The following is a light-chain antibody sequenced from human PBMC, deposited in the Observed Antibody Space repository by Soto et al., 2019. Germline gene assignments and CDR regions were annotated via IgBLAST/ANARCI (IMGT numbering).Light chain of an antibody. J-gene: IGLJ2*01. Sequence: QSVLTHPPSVSAAPGQKVTISCSGNSANIGNNYVSWYQQFPGAAPKLVIYDNLRRPSEIPDRFSGSKSGTSATLDITGLQPGDEADYYCGAWDDNLYVVLFGGGTKLTVL. V-gene: IGLV1-51*01. CDR3: GAWDDNLYVVL. CDR1: SANIGNNY. CDR2: DNL.